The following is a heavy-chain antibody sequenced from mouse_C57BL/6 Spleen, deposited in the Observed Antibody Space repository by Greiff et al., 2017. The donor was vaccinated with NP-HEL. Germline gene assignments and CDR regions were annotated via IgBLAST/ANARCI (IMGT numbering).Heavy chain of an antibody. CDR2: IRNKANGYTT. CDR1: GFTFTDYY. Sequence: EVMLVESGGGLVQPGGSLSLSCAASGFTFTDYYMSWVRQPPGKALEWLGFIRNKANGYTTEYSASVKGRFTISRDNSQSILYLQMNALRAEDSATYYCARSGDSAWFAYWGQGTLVTVSA. J-gene: IGHJ3*01. V-gene: IGHV7-3*01. CDR3: ARSGDSAWFAY.